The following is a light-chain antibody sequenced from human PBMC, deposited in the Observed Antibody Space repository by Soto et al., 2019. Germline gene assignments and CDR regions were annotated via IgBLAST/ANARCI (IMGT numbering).Light chain of an antibody. CDR2: EVT. Sequence: QSALTQPASVSGSPGQSITISCTGTGSDVGGYDYVSWYQHHPGKAPKVMIYEVTNRPSGVSNRFSGSKSGNTASLTISALLDEEEAAYYCSSYNSRSTYVFGTGTKVTV. CDR1: GSDVGGYDY. CDR3: SSYNSRSTYV. J-gene: IGLJ1*01. V-gene: IGLV2-14*01.